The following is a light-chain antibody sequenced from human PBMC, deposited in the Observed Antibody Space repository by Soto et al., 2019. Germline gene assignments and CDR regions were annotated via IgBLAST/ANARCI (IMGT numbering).Light chain of an antibody. V-gene: IGKV1-5*01. CDR2: DAS. Sequence: DIQMTQSPSTLSASVGDRVTITCRASQSISSWLAWYQQKPGKATKLLIYDASSLESGVPSRFSGSGSGTEFTHTISSLQPDDFATYYCQQYNSYAYTFRQGTKLEIK. CDR3: QQYNSYAYT. CDR1: QSISSW. J-gene: IGKJ2*01.